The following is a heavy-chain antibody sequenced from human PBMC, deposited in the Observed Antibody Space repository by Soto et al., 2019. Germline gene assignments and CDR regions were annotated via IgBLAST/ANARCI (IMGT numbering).Heavy chain of an antibody. CDR3: ARVPSTVVTRMYGMDV. CDR2: INHSGST. Sequence: PETRSLTCGVYGGSFSGYYCIWIRRPPGKGLEWIGEINHSGSTNYNPSLKGRVTISGDTSKNQLSLKLSSVTAADTAVYYCARVPSTVVTRMYGMDVWGQGTTVTVSS. V-gene: IGHV4-34*01. CDR1: GGSFSGYY. D-gene: IGHD4-17*01. J-gene: IGHJ6*02.